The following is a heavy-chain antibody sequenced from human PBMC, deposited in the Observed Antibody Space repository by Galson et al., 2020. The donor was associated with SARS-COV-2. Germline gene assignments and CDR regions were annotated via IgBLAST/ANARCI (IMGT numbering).Heavy chain of an antibody. CDR2: IKQDGSEK. J-gene: IGHJ2*01. CDR1: YW. V-gene: IGHV3-7*03. CDR3: ARVDRRYYGSGSYYYWYFDL. D-gene: IGHD3-10*01. Sequence: YWMSWVRQAPGKGLEWVANIKQDGSEKYYVDSVKGRFTISRDNAKNSLYLQMNSLRAEDTAVYYCARVDRRYYGSGSYYYWYFDLWGRGTLVTVSS.